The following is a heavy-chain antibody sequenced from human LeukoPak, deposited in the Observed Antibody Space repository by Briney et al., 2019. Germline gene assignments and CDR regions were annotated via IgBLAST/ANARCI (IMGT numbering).Heavy chain of an antibody. V-gene: IGHV4-30-4*07. Sequence: SETLSLTCAVSGGSISSGGYSWSWIRQPPGKGLEWIGYIYYSGSTYYNPSLKSRVTISVDTSKNQFSLKLSSVTAADTAVYYCARGRQYYDKGWFDPWGQGTLVTVSS. CDR1: GGSISSGGYS. CDR3: ARGRQYYDKGWFDP. D-gene: IGHD3-22*01. CDR2: IYYSGST. J-gene: IGHJ5*02.